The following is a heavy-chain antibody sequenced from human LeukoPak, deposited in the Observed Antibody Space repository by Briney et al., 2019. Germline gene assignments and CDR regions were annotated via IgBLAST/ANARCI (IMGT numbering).Heavy chain of an antibody. V-gene: IGHV3-74*03. Sequence: GGSLRLSCTASGFSFSGHWIHWVRQAPGMGLVWVSRINERGTDSMYAESVKGRFTISRDNAKNTVYLQMNSLRAEDTAIYYCVRDETLWTLDWWGQGTLVTVSS. CDR1: GFSFSGHW. J-gene: IGHJ4*02. CDR2: INERGTDS. D-gene: IGHD1-1*01. CDR3: VRDETLWTLDW.